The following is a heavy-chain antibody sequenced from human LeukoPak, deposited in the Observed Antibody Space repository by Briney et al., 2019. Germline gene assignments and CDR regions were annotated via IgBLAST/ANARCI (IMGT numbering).Heavy chain of an antibody. D-gene: IGHD3-22*01. CDR3: ARQSRYYYDSSGYYGPDYFDY. CDR2: IYYSGST. V-gene: IGHV4-59*08. J-gene: IGHJ4*02. CDR1: GGSISSYY. Sequence: SETLSLTCTVSGGSISSYYWSGIRQPPGKGLEWIGYIYYSGSTNYNPSLKSRVTISLDTSKHHLSLKLSSVTAADTAVYYCARQSRYYYDSSGYYGPDYFDYWGQGTLVTVSS.